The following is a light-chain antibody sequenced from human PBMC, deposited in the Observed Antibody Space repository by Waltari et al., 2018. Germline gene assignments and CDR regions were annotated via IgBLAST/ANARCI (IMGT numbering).Light chain of an antibody. J-gene: IGKJ1*01. CDR2: WAS. CDR3: QRFSSPPTWT. CDR1: QNLLYSAINKHY. Sequence: DSVMTQSPASLAVSLGERATINCKSSQNLLYSAINKHYLAWYQQKPGQPAKLHIYWASTRASRVPDRFSGGGSGTDVTLSISSLHAEDVAVYFCQRFSSPPTWTFDQGTKVEIK. V-gene: IGKV4-1*01.